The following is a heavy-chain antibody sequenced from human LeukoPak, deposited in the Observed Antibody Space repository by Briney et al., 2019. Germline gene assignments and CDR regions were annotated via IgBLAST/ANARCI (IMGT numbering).Heavy chain of an antibody. D-gene: IGHD6-6*01. Sequence: GGSLRLSCAASGYTFSSYAMHWVRQAPGKGLEWVAVISYDGSNKYYADSVKGRFTISRDNSKNTLYLQMSSLRAEDTAVYYCARDLGRSAYSSSPGYWGQGTLVTVSS. CDR3: ARDLGRSAYSSSPGY. CDR2: ISYDGSNK. V-gene: IGHV3-30-3*01. CDR1: GYTFSSYA. J-gene: IGHJ4*02.